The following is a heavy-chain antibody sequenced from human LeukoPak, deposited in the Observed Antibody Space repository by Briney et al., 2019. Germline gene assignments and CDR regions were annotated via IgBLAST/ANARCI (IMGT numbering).Heavy chain of an antibody. Sequence: GGSLRLSCAASGFTFDDYAMHWVRQAPGKGLEWVSGISWNSGSIGYADSVKGRFTISRDNAKNSLYLQMNSLRPEDTALYYCARYKNLEAFDYWGQGTLVTVSS. V-gene: IGHV3-9*01. D-gene: IGHD1-1*01. CDR3: ARYKNLEAFDY. J-gene: IGHJ4*02. CDR2: ISWNSGSI. CDR1: GFTFDDYA.